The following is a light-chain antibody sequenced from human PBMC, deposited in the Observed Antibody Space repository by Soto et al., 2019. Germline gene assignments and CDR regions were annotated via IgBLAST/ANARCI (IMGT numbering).Light chain of an antibody. CDR3: QQYGGSRWT. CDR2: GAS. Sequence: EIVLTQSPGTLSLSPGERATLSCRASQSVSSTYLAWYQQKPGQAPRLLIYGASNRATGIPDRFRGSGSGTDFTLTISRLEPEDFAVYYCQQYGGSRWTFGQGTRVDI. V-gene: IGKV3-20*01. CDR1: QSVSSTY. J-gene: IGKJ1*01.